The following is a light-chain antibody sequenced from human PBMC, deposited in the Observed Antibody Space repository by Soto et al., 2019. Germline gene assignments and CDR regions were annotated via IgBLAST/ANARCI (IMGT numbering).Light chain of an antibody. CDR1: QRISTY. V-gene: IGKV1-39*01. CDR3: QQSYSAPWT. CDR2: DAS. J-gene: IGKJ1*01. Sequence: DIQMTQSPSSLAASVGARVTITCRASQRISTYLNWYQQKPGKAPKVLIFDASRLQSGVASRFSGSGSGTDFTLTISSLQPEDSATYYCQQSYSAPWTFGQGTKVQVK.